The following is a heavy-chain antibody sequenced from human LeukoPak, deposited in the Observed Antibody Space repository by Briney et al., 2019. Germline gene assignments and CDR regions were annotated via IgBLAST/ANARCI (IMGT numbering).Heavy chain of an antibody. CDR3: ARDLDDYVWGSYRNGAFDI. D-gene: IGHD3-16*02. CDR1: GFTFSGYW. Sequence: PGGSLRLSCAVSGFTFSGYWMTWVRQAPGKGLEWVANIKRDGSEKYYVDSVKGRFTISRDNAKNSLYLQMNSLRAEDTAVYYCARDLDDYVWGSYRNGAFDIWGQGTMVTVSS. J-gene: IGHJ3*02. V-gene: IGHV3-7*01. CDR2: IKRDGSEK.